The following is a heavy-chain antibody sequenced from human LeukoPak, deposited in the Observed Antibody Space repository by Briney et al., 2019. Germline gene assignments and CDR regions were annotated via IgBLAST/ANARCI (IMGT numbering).Heavy chain of an antibody. CDR1: GGSISSYY. Sequence: SETLSLTCTVSGGSISSYYWGWIRQPPGKGLEWIGSIYYSGSTYYNPSLKSRVTISVDTSKNQFSLKLSSVTAADTAVYYCARHYGDYGGAFDIWGQGTMVTVSS. V-gene: IGHV4-39*01. D-gene: IGHD4-17*01. J-gene: IGHJ3*02. CDR2: IYYSGST. CDR3: ARHYGDYGGAFDI.